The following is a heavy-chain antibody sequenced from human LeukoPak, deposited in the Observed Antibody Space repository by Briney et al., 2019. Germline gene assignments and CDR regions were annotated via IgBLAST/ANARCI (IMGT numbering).Heavy chain of an antibody. CDR3: TRVLAAAANALDI. Sequence: KTGGSLRLSCAASGLTFSSYSMNWVRQAPGKGLEWVSSISSSSSYIYYADSVKGRFTISRDNAKNSLYLQMNSLRAEDTAVYYCTRVLAAAANALDIWGQGTMVTVSS. J-gene: IGHJ3*02. CDR1: GLTFSSYS. CDR2: ISSSSSYI. V-gene: IGHV3-21*04. D-gene: IGHD6-13*01.